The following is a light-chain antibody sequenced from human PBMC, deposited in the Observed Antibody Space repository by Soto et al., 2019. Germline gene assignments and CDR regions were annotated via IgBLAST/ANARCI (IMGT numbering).Light chain of an antibody. CDR1: QSLVYTTGTY. CDR2: KVS. Sequence: DVVMTQSPLSLPVTLGPPASISCRSRQSLVYTTGTYFTWFQQRPGQSPRRLIYKVSNRDSGVPDRFSGSGSGTDFTLKISRVEAEDVGVYYCMQGTHWPRTFGQGTKVDIK. CDR3: MQGTHWPRT. V-gene: IGKV2-30*01. J-gene: IGKJ1*01.